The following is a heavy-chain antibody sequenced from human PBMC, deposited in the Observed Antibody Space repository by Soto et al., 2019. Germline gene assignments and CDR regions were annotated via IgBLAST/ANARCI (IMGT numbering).Heavy chain of an antibody. CDR2: IYYSGST. Sequence: PSETLSLTCTVSGGSISSGGYYWSWIRQHPGKGLEWIGYIYYSGSTYYNPSLKSRVTISVDTSKNQFSLKLSSVTAADTAVYYCAGYGVYCSGGSCYGPDYYYYYMDVWGKGTTVTVSS. CDR3: AGYGVYCSGGSCYGPDYYYYYMDV. CDR1: GGSISSGGYY. V-gene: IGHV4-31*03. J-gene: IGHJ6*03. D-gene: IGHD2-15*01.